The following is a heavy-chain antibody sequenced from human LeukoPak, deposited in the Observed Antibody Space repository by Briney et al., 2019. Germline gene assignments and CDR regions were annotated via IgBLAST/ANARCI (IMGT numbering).Heavy chain of an antibody. J-gene: IGHJ4*02. D-gene: IGHD1-14*01. CDR1: GFTSCTYG. CDR3: ARRVPYMSSTDYIDA. V-gene: IGHV3-23*01. CDR2: ISDDGKST. Sequence: GGSLRLSSVQPGFTSCTYGKNCVRQTPGKGLDWVSSISDDGKSTYYADSVKGRFTISRDNSKNNLYLQMDSLRAEDTAVYYCARRVPYMSSTDYIDAWGQGTLVIVSS.